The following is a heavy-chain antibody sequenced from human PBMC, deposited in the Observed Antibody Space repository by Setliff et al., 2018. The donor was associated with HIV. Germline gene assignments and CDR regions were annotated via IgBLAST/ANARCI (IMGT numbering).Heavy chain of an antibody. CDR3: ARDMSGGDGYNHGAFDI. D-gene: IGHD5-12*01. CDR1: GYLFTGYY. J-gene: IGHJ3*02. V-gene: IGHV1-46*01. CDR2: INPSGGST. Sequence: ASVKVSCKASGYLFTGYYMHWVRQAPGQGLEWMGIINPSGGSTTYAQNFQGRVTMTRDTSTSTVYMELRSLKSEDTAVYYCARDMSGGDGYNHGAFDIWGQGTMVTVSS.